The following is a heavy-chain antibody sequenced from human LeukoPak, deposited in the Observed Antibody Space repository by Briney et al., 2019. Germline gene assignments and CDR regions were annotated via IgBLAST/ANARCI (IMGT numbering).Heavy chain of an antibody. CDR3: AAPDSSVWPSGFDH. Sequence: ASVKVSCKASGYTFSDYYIHWVRQVPGQGLEWMGWINPNSAGTKFAQKFQGRVIMTGDTSISTAYMELSRLRSDATAVYYCAAPDSSVWPSGFDHWGQGTLVTVSS. CDR1: GYTFSDYY. CDR2: INPNSAGT. J-gene: IGHJ4*02. V-gene: IGHV1-2*02. D-gene: IGHD6-19*01.